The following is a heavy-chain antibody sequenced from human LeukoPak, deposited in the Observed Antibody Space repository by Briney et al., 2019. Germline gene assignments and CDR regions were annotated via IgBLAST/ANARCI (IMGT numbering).Heavy chain of an antibody. CDR1: GGSISSGSYY. J-gene: IGHJ4*02. D-gene: IGHD5-12*01. CDR2: IYTSGST. Sequence: PSQTLSLTCTVSGGSISSGSYYWSWIRQPAGKGLEWIGRIYTSGSTNYNPSLKSRVTISVDTSKNQFSLKLSSVTAADTAVYYCARGRKWLRSRGGSFDYWGQGTLVTVSS. V-gene: IGHV4-61*02. CDR3: ARGRKWLRSRGGSFDY.